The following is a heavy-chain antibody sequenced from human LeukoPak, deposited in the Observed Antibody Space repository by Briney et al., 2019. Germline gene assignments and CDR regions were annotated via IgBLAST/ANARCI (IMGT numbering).Heavy chain of an antibody. J-gene: IGHJ4*02. CDR1: GFTFSSYW. CDR3: ARGRGDFWSGYAPPAYYFDY. D-gene: IGHD3-3*01. Sequence: GGSLRLSCAASGFTFSSYWMSWVRQAPGKGLEWVANIKQDGSEKYYVDSVKGRFTISRDNAKNSLYLQMNSLRAEDTAVYYCARGRGDFWSGYAPPAYYFDYWGQGTLVTVSS. V-gene: IGHV3-7*01. CDR2: IKQDGSEK.